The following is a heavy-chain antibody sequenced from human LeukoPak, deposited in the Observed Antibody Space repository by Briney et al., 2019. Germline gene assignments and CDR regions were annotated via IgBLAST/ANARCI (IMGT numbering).Heavy chain of an antibody. Sequence: GGSLRLSCAASGFTFTSYSTNWVRQAPGKGLEWVSYISSSSSTIYYADSVKGRFTISRDNAKNSLYLQMNSLRAEDTAVYYCARDGPYYYGSGSYSYWGQGTLVTVSS. D-gene: IGHD3-10*01. V-gene: IGHV3-48*04. CDR2: ISSSSSTI. CDR3: ARDGPYYYGSGSYSY. J-gene: IGHJ4*02. CDR1: GFTFTSYS.